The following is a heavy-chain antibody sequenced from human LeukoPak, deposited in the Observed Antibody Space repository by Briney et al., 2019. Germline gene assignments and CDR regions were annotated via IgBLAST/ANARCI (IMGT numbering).Heavy chain of an antibody. J-gene: IGHJ4*02. CDR1: GGSISSYY. D-gene: IGHD6-13*01. V-gene: IGHV4-59*01. CDR3: ARGLMMAVAGRGEFHY. Sequence: PAETLSLTCTLSGGSISSYYWRWIRQPPGKGLEWIGYIYYSGSTNYNPSLKSRVTISVDTSKNQFSLKLSSVTAADTAVYCCARGLMMAVAGRGEFHYWGQGTLVTVSS. CDR2: IYYSGST.